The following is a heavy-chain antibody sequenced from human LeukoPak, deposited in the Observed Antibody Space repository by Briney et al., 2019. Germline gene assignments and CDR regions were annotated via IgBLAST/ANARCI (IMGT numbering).Heavy chain of an antibody. J-gene: IGHJ5*02. CDR1: GDSISDYS. D-gene: IGHD3-10*01. CDR2: VYYSGTT. Sequence: SETLSLTCTVSGDSISDYSWSWIRQSPEKGLEWIGEVYYSGTTHYNPSLKSRVTISIDTSQNQFSLRLRSVTAADTAVYYCARELDGNGGWFDPWGQGTLVIVSS. CDR3: ARELDGNGGWFDP. V-gene: IGHV4-59*01.